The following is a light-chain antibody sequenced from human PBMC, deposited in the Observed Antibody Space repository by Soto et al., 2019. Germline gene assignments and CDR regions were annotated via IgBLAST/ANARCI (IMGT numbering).Light chain of an antibody. Sequence: EIVLTQSPATLALSPGERATLSCRASQSVSSYLAWYQQKPGQAPRLLIYDASNRATGIPAMLIGIGSGTDFTLTISGQEPEDFAVYYCQRSSNGLWRFGQGTKVEIK. V-gene: IGKV3-11*01. CDR1: QSVSSY. CDR2: DAS. CDR3: QRSSNGLWR. J-gene: IGKJ1*01.